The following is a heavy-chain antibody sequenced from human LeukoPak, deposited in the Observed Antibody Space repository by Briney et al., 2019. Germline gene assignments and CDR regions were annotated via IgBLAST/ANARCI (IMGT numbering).Heavy chain of an antibody. D-gene: IGHD6-19*01. CDR1: GFTFSSYA. V-gene: IGHV3-23*01. Sequence: PGVSLRLSCAASGFTFSSYAMSWVRQAPGKGLEWVSAISGSGGSTYYADSVKGRFTISRDNSKNTLYLQMNSLRAEDTAVYYCAKRTPSSGWFPLDYWGQGTLVTVSS. J-gene: IGHJ4*02. CDR3: AKRTPSSGWFPLDY. CDR2: ISGSGGST.